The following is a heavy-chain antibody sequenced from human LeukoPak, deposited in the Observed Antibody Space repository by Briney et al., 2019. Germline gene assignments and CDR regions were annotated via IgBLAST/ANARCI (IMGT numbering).Heavy chain of an antibody. CDR3: ARETSESYET. D-gene: IGHD1-26*01. V-gene: IGHV1-2*02. CDR2: IHPNRGDA. CDR1: GYTFSDHY. J-gene: IGHJ5*02. Sequence: GSSVKVSCKAFGYTFSDHYIQWVRQAPGQVLEWMGWIHPNRGDANYGQKFQGRVTMTRDTSISTAYLELSSLTSDDTAVYYCARETSESYETWGQGTLVTVSS.